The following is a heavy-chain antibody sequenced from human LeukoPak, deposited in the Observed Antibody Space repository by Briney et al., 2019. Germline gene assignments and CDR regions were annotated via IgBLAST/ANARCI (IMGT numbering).Heavy chain of an antibody. J-gene: IGHJ4*02. D-gene: IGHD6-6*01. CDR2: ISSNGGST. Sequence: GGSLRLSCAASGFTFSSYAMHWVRQAPGKGLEYVSAISSNGGSTYYANSVKGRFTISRDNFKNTLFLQMGSLRAEDMAVYYCARGGSIAARPIDYWGQGTLVTVSS. V-gene: IGHV3-64*01. CDR3: ARGGSIAARPIDY. CDR1: GFTFSSYA.